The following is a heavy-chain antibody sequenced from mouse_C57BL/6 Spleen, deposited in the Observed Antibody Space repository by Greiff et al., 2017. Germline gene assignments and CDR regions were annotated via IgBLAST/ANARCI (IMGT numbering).Heavy chain of an antibody. Sequence: VQLQQSGPELVKPGASVKISCKASGYSFTGYYMNWVKQSPEKSLEWIGEINPSTGGTTYNQKFKAKATLTVDKSSSTAYMQLKSPPSEDSAVYYCAGADYSNPRYYVMDYWGQGTSVTVSS. J-gene: IGHJ4*01. D-gene: IGHD2-5*01. V-gene: IGHV1-42*01. CDR2: INPSTGGT. CDR3: AGADYSNPRYYVMDY. CDR1: GYSFTGYY.